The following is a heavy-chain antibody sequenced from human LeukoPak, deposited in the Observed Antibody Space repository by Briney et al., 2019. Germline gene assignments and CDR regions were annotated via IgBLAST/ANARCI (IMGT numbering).Heavy chain of an antibody. CDR3: AGGDSSGLFDY. CDR1: GGSISSGSYY. J-gene: IGHJ4*02. V-gene: IGHV4-61*02. CDR2: IYTSGST. Sequence: SQTLSLTCTVSGGSISSGSYYWSWIRQPAGKGLEWIGRIYTSGSTNYNPSLKSRVTISVDTSKNQFSLKLSSVTAAETAVYYCAGGDSSGLFDYWGQGTLVTVSS. D-gene: IGHD3-22*01.